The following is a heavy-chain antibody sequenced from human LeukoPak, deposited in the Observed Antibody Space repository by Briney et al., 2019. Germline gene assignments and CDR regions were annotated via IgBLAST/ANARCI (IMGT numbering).Heavy chain of an antibody. CDR3: AKALKSGSYMYYFDY. D-gene: IGHD1-26*01. Sequence: GGSLRLSCAASGFTFSSYAMSWVRQAPGKGLEWVSAISGSGGSTYYADSVKGRFTISRDNSKNTLYLQMNSPRAEDTAVYYCAKALKSGSYMYYFDYWGQGTLVTVSS. CDR1: GFTFSSYA. V-gene: IGHV3-23*01. CDR2: ISGSGGST. J-gene: IGHJ4*02.